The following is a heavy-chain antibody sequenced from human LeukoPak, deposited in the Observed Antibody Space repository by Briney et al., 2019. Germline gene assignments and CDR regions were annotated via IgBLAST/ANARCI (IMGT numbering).Heavy chain of an antibody. J-gene: IGHJ4*02. CDR2: INPNSGGT. Sequence: ASVKFSCKASGYTFTGYYMDWVRQAPGQGLEWMGWINPNSGGTNYAQKFQGRVTMTRDTSISTAYMELSRLRSDDTAVYYCVKGSLGGFVDYWGQGTLVTVSS. V-gene: IGHV1-2*02. CDR3: VKGSLGGFVDY. CDR1: GYTFTGYY. D-gene: IGHD1-26*01.